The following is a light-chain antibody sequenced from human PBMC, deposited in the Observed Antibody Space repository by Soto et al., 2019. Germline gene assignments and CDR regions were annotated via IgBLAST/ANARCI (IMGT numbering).Light chain of an antibody. CDR3: QQRNSWPPIT. CDR2: DAS. J-gene: IGKJ5*01. Sequence: EIVLTHSPVTLSLSPGERATLSCRASQSVRTYLAWYQVKPGQAPRLLIYDASSRASGVPARFSGSGSGTDFTLTISSLQPEDFALYYCQQRNSWPPITVGQGTRLEIK. CDR1: QSVRTY. V-gene: IGKV3-11*01.